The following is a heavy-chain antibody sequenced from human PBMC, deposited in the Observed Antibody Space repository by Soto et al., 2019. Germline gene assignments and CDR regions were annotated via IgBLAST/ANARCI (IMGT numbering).Heavy chain of an antibody. CDR2: IVVGSGNT. Sequence: SVKVSCKASGFTFTNSAVQWVRQARGQRLEWIGWIVVGSGNTIYAQNFQERVTITRDMSTSTAYMELSSLRSEDTAVYYCAAAHKGYYYGMDVWGQGTTVTAP. CDR1: GFTFTNSA. CDR3: AAAHKGYYYGMDV. J-gene: IGHJ6*02. V-gene: IGHV1-58*01.